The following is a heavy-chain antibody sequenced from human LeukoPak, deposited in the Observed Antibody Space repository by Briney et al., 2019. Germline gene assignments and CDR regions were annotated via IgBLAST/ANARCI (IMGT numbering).Heavy chain of an antibody. CDR3: AIEGYGDYGSRVFDY. V-gene: IGHV1-46*01. J-gene: IGHJ4*02. Sequence: ASVKVSCKASGYTFTSYYMHWVRQAPGQGLERMGIINPSGGSTSYAQKFQGRVTMTRDTSTSTVYMELSSLRSEDTAVYYCAIEGYGDYGSRVFDYWGQGTLVTVSS. CDR2: INPSGGST. CDR1: GYTFTSYY. D-gene: IGHD4-17*01.